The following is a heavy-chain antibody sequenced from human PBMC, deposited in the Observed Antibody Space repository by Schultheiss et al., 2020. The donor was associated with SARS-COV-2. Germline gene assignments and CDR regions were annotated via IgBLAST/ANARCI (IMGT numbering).Heavy chain of an antibody. V-gene: IGHV4-34*01. J-gene: IGHJ6*02. CDR3: ARGNGSGWTRYYYYYYGMDV. D-gene: IGHD6-19*01. CDR1: GGSFSGYY. Sequence: SETLSLTCAVYGGSFSGYYWTWIRQPPGKGLEWIGEINHSGSTNCNPSLKSRVTISVDTSKNQFSLNLSSVTAADTAVYYCARGNGSGWTRYYYYYYGMDVWGQGTTVTVSS. CDR2: INHSGST.